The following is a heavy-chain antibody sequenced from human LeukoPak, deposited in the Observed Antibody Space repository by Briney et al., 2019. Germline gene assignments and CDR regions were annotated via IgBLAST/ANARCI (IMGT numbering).Heavy chain of an antibody. D-gene: IGHD3-10*01. J-gene: IGHJ3*02. V-gene: IGHV3-23*01. Sequence: GGSLRLSCAASGFTFSSYGMHWVRQAPGKGLEWVSAISGSGGSTYYADSVKGRFTISRDNSKNTLYLQMNSLRAEDTAVYYCAKDRGWFGELGNAFDIWGQGTMVTVSS. CDR3: AKDRGWFGELGNAFDI. CDR2: ISGSGGST. CDR1: GFTFSSYG.